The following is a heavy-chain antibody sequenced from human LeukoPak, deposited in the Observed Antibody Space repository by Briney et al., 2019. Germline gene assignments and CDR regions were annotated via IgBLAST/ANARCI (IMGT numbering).Heavy chain of an antibody. CDR2: ITPSGGST. J-gene: IGHJ4*02. CDR1: GYTFTSNY. CDR3: AREGLY. Sequence: GASVKVSCKAFGYTFTSNYMHWVRQAPGQGLECMGIITPSGGSTNYAQKFQGRVTMTRDMSTSTVYMELSSLRSEDTAVYYCAREGLYWGQGTLVTVSS. V-gene: IGHV1-46*01.